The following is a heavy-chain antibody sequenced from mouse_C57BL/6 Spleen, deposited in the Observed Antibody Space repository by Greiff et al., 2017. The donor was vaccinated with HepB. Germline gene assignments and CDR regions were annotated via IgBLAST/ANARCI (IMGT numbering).Heavy chain of an antibody. D-gene: IGHD1-1*01. CDR3: ARLITTVVATQGAMDY. V-gene: IGHV1-76*01. CDR2: IYPGSGNT. J-gene: IGHJ4*01. Sequence: QVQLQQSGAELVRPGASVKLSCKASGYTFTDYYINWVKQRPGQGLEWIARIYPGSGNTYYNEKFKGKATLTAEKSSSTAYMQLSSLTSEDSAVYFCARLITTVVATQGAMDYWGQGTSVTVSS. CDR1: GYTFTDYY.